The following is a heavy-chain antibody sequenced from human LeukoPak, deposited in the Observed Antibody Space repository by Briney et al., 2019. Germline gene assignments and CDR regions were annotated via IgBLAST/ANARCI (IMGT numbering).Heavy chain of an antibody. J-gene: IGHJ4*02. Sequence: GASVKVSCKASGYTFTDYFLHWGRQAPGQGLEWMGWINPKSGGTNYAQKFQGRVTMTRDTSINTASLEVSSLTSDDTAVYYCARDYLASSGYSAWGYWGQGTLVTVSS. CDR3: ARDYLASSGYSAWGY. D-gene: IGHD6-19*01. CDR1: GYTFTDYF. V-gene: IGHV1-2*02. CDR2: INPKSGGT.